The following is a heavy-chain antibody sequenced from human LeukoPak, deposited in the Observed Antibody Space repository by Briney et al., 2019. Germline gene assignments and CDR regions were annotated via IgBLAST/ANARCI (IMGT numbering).Heavy chain of an antibody. CDR3: ARGIGTSYDSSRDAFDI. CDR1: AGSINSGDYY. CDR2: IYSPGTN. J-gene: IGHJ3*02. Sequence: SETLSLTCTVSAGSINSGDYYWSWIRQPAGKGLEWIGRIYSPGTNYNYNPSVKSRVTISIDTSKNQFSLKLTSVTAADAAVYYCARGIGTSYDSSRDAFDIWGQGTMVTVSS. D-gene: IGHD3-22*01. V-gene: IGHV4-61*02.